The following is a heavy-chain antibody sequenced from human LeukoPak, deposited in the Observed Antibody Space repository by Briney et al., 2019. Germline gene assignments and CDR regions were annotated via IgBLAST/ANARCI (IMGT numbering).Heavy chain of an antibody. J-gene: IGHJ5*02. CDR2: IRYDGSNK. Sequence: GGTLRLSCAASGFTFSSYGMHWVRQAPGKGLEWVAFIRYDGSNKYYADSVKGRFTISRDNSKNTLYLQMNSLRADDTAVYYCARSGYSSGWSDHWGQGTLVTVSS. V-gene: IGHV3-30*02. CDR1: GFTFSSYG. D-gene: IGHD6-19*01. CDR3: ARSGYSSGWSDH.